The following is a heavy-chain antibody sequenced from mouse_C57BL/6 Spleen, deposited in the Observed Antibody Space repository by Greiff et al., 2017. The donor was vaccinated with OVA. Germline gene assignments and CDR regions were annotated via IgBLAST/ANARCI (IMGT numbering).Heavy chain of an antibody. CDR1: GYAFSSYW. V-gene: IGHV1-80*01. J-gene: IGHJ4*01. CDR3: AREDYGGSSPTLYAMDY. CDR2: IYPGDGDT. Sequence: QVQLQQSGAELVKPGASVKISCKASGYAFSSYWMNWVKQRPGKGLEWIGQIYPGDGDTNYNGKFKGKATLTADKSSSTAYMQLSSLTSEDSAVYFCAREDYGGSSPTLYAMDYWGQGTSVTVSS. D-gene: IGHD1-1*01.